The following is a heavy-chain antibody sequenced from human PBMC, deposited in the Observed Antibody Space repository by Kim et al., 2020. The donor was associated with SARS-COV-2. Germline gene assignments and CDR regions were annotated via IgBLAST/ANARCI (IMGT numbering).Heavy chain of an antibody. J-gene: IGHJ5*02. Sequence: CADSVGGRCTISRDNFEKRVFLQMDSLRAEDTAVYYCARRSSYSSGWFDPWGQGALVTVSS. CDR3: ARRSSYSSGWFDP. V-gene: IGHV3-23*01. D-gene: IGHD6-19*01.